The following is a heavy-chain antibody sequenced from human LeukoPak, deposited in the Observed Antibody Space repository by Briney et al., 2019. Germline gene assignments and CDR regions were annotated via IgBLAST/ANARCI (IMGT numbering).Heavy chain of an antibody. CDR3: ARDFGEDEYYYYYYMDV. Sequence: ASETLSLTCTVSGGSISSYYWSWIRQPAGKGLEWIGRIYTSGSTNYNPSLKSRVTMSVDTSKNQFSLKLSSVTAADTAVYYCARDFGEDEYYYYYYMDVWGKGTTVTVSS. V-gene: IGHV4-4*07. CDR1: GGSISSYY. J-gene: IGHJ6*03. CDR2: IYTSGST. D-gene: IGHD3-3*01.